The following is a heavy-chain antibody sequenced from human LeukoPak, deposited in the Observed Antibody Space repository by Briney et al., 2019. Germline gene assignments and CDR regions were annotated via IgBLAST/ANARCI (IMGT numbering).Heavy chain of an antibody. CDR2: INHSGST. V-gene: IGHV4-34*01. J-gene: IGHJ4*02. CDR3: ARRNYYGSGSYFKL. CDR1: GGSFSGYY. Sequence: SETLSLTCAVYGGSFSGYYWSWIRQPPGKGLEWIGEINHSGSTNYNPSLKSRVTISVDTSKNQFSLKLSSVTAADTAVYYCARRNYYGSGSYFKLWGQGTLVTVSS. D-gene: IGHD3-10*01.